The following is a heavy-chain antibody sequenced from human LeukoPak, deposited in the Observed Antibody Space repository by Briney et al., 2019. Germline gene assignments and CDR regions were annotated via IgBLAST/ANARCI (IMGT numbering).Heavy chain of an antibody. Sequence: PSETLSLTCTVSGGSISSYYWSWIRQPPGKGREWIGYIYYSGSTNYNPSLKSRVTISVDTSKNQFSLKLSSVTAADTAVYYCARGQMATIEYYFDYWGQGTLVTVSS. J-gene: IGHJ4*02. D-gene: IGHD5-24*01. V-gene: IGHV4-59*01. CDR2: IYYSGST. CDR1: GGSISSYY. CDR3: ARGQMATIEYYFDY.